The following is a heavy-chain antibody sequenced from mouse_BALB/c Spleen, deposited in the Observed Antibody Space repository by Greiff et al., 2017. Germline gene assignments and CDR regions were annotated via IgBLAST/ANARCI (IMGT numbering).Heavy chain of an antibody. Sequence: EVKLMESGPDLVKPSQSLSLTCTVTGYSITSGYSWHWIRQFPGNKLEWMGYIHYSGSTNYNPSLKSRISITRDTSKNQFFLQLNSVTTEDTATYYCAKHSITTVLVDYWGQGTSVTVSS. CDR1: GYSITSGYS. D-gene: IGHD1-1*01. CDR2: IHYSGST. V-gene: IGHV3-1*02. J-gene: IGHJ4*01. CDR3: AKHSITTVLVDY.